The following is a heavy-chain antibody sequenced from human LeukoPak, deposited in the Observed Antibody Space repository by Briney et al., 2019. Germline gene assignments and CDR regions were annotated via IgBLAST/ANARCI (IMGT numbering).Heavy chain of an antibody. V-gene: IGHV3-30*03. CDR3: ARDRDNSGSYAYYFDY. J-gene: IGHJ4*02. D-gene: IGHD3-22*01. Sequence: GGSLRLSCAASGFTFSSYGMHWVRQAPGKGLEWVALISYDGSNKYYADSVKGRFTISRDNSKNTLYLQMNSLRAEDTAVYYCARDRDNSGSYAYYFDYWGQGTRVTVSS. CDR2: ISYDGSNK. CDR1: GFTFSSYG.